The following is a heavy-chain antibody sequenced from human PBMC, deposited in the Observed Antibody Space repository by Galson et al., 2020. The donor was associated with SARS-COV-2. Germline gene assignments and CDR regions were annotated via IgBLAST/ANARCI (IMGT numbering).Heavy chain of an antibody. Sequence: QLGESLKIPCAASGFTFSSYAMHWVRQAPGKGLEWVAVISYDGSNIYYADSVKGRFTISRDNSKSTLYLQMNNLRAEDTAVYYCARSPMTTVTHDDYWGQGTLVTVSS. CDR1: GFTFSSYA. V-gene: IGHV3-30*04. J-gene: IGHJ4*02. CDR3: ARSPMTTVTHDDY. D-gene: IGHD4-17*01. CDR2: ISYDGSNI.